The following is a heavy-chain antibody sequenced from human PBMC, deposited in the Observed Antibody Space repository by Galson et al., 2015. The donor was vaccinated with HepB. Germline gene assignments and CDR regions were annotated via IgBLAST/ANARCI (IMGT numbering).Heavy chain of an antibody. CDR2: IIPIFGTA. V-gene: IGHV1-69*06. CDR3: ARGGQQLVPGYFQH. CDR1: GGTFSSYA. J-gene: IGHJ1*01. D-gene: IGHD6-13*01. Sequence: SVKVSCKASGGTFSSYAISWVRQAPGQGLEWMGGIIPIFGTANYAQKFQGRVTITADKSTSTAYMELSSLRSEDTAVYYCARGGQQLVPGYFQHWGQGTLVTVSS.